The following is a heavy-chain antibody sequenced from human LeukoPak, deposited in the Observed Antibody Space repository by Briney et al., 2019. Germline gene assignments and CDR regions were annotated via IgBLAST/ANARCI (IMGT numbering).Heavy chain of an antibody. D-gene: IGHD2-2*02. CDR1: GFTFSSYE. Sequence: PGGSLRLSCAASGFTFSSYEMNWVRQAPGKGLEWVSYISSSGSTIYYADSVKGRFTISRDNAKNSLYLQMNSLRAEDTAVYYCAREILGYCSSTSCYRGYYFDYWGQGTLVTVSS. CDR3: AREILGYCSSTSCYRGYYFDY. V-gene: IGHV3-48*03. CDR2: ISSSGSTI. J-gene: IGHJ4*02.